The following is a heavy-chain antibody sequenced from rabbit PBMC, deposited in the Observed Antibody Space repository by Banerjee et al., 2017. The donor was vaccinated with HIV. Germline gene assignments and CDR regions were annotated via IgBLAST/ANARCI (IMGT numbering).Heavy chain of an antibody. CDR3: ARDLAGVIGWNFNL. D-gene: IGHD4-1*01. CDR1: GFTISTSYW. J-gene: IGHJ4*01. CDR2: IDTASSGST. V-gene: IGHV1S40*01. Sequence: QSLEESGGDLVKPGASLTLTCAASGFTISTSYWICWVRQAPGKGLEWIACIDTASSGSTGYASWAKGRFTVSQTSSTTVTLQMTSLTAADTATYFCARDLAGVIGWNFNLGGPGTLVTVS.